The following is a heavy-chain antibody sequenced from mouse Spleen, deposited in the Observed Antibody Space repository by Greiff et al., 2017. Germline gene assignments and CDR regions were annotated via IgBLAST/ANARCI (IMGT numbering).Heavy chain of an antibody. J-gene: IGHJ4*01. V-gene: IGHV1-39*01. D-gene: IGHD2-13*01. CDR1: GYSFTDYN. CDR2: INPNYGTT. Sequence: VHVKQSGPELVKPGASVKISCKASGYSFTDYNMNWVQQSNGKSLEWIGVINPNYGTTSYNQKFKGKATLTVDQSSSTAYMQLNSLTSEDSAVYYCARGDSHAMDYWGQGTSVTVSS. CDR3: ARGDSHAMDY.